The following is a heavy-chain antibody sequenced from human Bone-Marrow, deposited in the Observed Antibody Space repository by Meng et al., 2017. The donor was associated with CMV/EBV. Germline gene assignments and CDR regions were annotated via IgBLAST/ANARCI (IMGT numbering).Heavy chain of an antibody. CDR2: INPNSGGT. D-gene: IGHD3-3*01. J-gene: IGHJ4*02. Sequence: ASVKVSCKASGGTFSSYAISWVRQAPGQGLEWMGGINPNSGGTNYAQKFQGRVTMTRDTSISTAYMELSRLRSDDTAVYYCARALYDFWSGYYSWAYWGQGTLVTVSS. CDR3: ARALYDFWSGYYSWAY. CDR1: GGTFSSYA. V-gene: IGHV1-2*02.